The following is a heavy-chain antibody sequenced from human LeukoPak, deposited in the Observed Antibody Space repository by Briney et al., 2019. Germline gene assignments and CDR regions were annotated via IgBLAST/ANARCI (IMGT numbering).Heavy chain of an antibody. CDR2: IDNSGGT. V-gene: IGHV4-31*03. Sequence: SETLSLTCTVSGGSVSSGSYYWSWVRQHPGKGLEWIGFIDNSGGTYYNPSLKSRTIISVDTSKNQFSLKLSSVTAADTAMYYCARIKVGSTLDDWGQGTLVTVSS. D-gene: IGHD1-26*01. J-gene: IGHJ4*02. CDR3: ARIKVGSTLDD. CDR1: GGSVSSGSYY.